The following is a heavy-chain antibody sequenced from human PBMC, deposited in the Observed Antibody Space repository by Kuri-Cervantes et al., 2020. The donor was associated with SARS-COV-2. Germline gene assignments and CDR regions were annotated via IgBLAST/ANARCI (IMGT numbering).Heavy chain of an antibody. V-gene: IGHV4-61*09. J-gene: IGHJ4*02. Sequence: SETLSLTCTVSGDPMSSGNYYWSWIRQPAGKGLEWIGHIYTTGTTNYNPSLKSRISISVDKSKNQFSLKLSSVTAADTAVYYCARATRFLEWGYWGQGTLVTVSS. CDR1: GDPMSSGNYY. CDR2: IYTTGTT. CDR3: ARATRFLEWGY. D-gene: IGHD3-3*01.